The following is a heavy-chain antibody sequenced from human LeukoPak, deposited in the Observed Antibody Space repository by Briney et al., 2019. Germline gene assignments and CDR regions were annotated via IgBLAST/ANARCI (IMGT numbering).Heavy chain of an antibody. CDR1: GFTFRHYW. D-gene: IGHD3-16*01. J-gene: IGHJ4*02. CDR2: IEQDGSEK. CDR3: ARDRSKFGY. V-gene: IGHV3-7*01. Sequence: GGSLRLSCAASGFTFRHYWMTWVRQAPGKGLEWVANIEQDGSEKYYVDSVKGRFTISRDNTKNSLFLQMDRLRVEDSAVYFCARDRSKFGYWGQGILATVSS.